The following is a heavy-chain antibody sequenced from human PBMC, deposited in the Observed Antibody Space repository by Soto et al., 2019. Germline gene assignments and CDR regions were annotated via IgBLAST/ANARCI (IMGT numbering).Heavy chain of an antibody. CDR3: ASRDTQFTIFGVVSTYFDY. J-gene: IGHJ4*02. Sequence: ETLSLTCTVSGGSISSSSYYWGWIRQPPGKGLEWIGSIYYSGSTYYNPSLKSRVTISVDTSKNQFSLKLSSVTAADTAVYYCASRDTQFTIFGVVSTYFDYWAREPWSPSPQ. D-gene: IGHD3-3*01. CDR1: GGSISSSSYY. V-gene: IGHV4-39*01. CDR2: IYYSGST.